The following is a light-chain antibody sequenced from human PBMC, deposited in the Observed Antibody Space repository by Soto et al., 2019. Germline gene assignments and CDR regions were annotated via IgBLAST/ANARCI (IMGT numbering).Light chain of an antibody. CDR3: QQRSNWHPWVT. V-gene: IGKV3D-11*01. CDR1: QGVSSY. J-gene: IGKJ4*01. CDR2: DAS. Sequence: EIVLTQSPATLSLSPGERATLSCRASQGVSSYLAWYQQKPGQAPRLLIYDASNRATGIPARFSGSGPGTDFTLTISSLEPEDFAVYYCQQRSNWHPWVTFGGGTKVEIK.